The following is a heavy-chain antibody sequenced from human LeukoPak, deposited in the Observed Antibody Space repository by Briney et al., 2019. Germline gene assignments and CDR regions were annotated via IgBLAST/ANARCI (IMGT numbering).Heavy chain of an antibody. J-gene: IGHJ4*02. D-gene: IGHD6-19*01. V-gene: IGHV4-39*01. Sequence: KPSETLSLTCTVSGGPISSSSYYWGWIRQPPGKGLEWIGSIYYSGSTYYNPSLKSRVTISVDTSKNQFSLKLSSVTAADTAVYYCASQRHSSGWDNDYWGQGTLVTVSS. CDR3: ASQRHSSGWDNDY. CDR2: IYYSGST. CDR1: GGPISSSSYY.